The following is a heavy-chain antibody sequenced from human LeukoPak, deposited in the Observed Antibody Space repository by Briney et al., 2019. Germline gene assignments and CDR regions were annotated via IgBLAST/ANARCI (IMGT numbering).Heavy chain of an antibody. J-gene: IGHJ5*02. V-gene: IGHV4-4*08. CDR3: AKDQTKDCSSTSCSPFDP. Sequence: SETLSLTCTVSGASFSNDYWSWIRQPPGKGLEWIGYIYISGDTNYNPSLRSRVSISLDTSENQFSLQLTSVTAADTAVYYCAKDQTKDCSSTSCSPFDPWGQGTLVTVSS. D-gene: IGHD2-2*01. CDR1: GASFSNDY. CDR2: IYISGDT.